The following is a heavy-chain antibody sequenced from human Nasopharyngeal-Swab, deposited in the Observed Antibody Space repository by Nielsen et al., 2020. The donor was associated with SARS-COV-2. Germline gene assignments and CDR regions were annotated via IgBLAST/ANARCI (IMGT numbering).Heavy chain of an antibody. J-gene: IGHJ3*02. Sequence: GESLKISCAASGFTFSDYYMSWIRQPPGKGLEWVSYISTSGSTITFADSVKGRFTISRDNAKNSLYLQMNSLRAEDTAVYYCARPRGGWAFDIWGQGTMVTVSS. D-gene: IGHD3-16*01. CDR1: GFTFSDYY. CDR3: ARPRGGWAFDI. CDR2: ISTSGSTI. V-gene: IGHV3-11*01.